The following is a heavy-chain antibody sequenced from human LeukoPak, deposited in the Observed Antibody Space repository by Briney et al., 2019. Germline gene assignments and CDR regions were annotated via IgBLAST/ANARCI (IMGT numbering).Heavy chain of an antibody. V-gene: IGHV3-48*01. CDR3: AREEVATIIDY. D-gene: IGHD5-12*01. J-gene: IGHJ4*02. CDR1: GFTFSSYS. Sequence: GGSLRLSCAASGFTFSSYSMNWVRQAPGKGLEWVSYISSSSSTIYYADSMKGRFTISRDNAKNSLYLQMNSLRAEDTAVYYCAREEVATIIDYWGQGTLVTVSS. CDR2: ISSSSSTI.